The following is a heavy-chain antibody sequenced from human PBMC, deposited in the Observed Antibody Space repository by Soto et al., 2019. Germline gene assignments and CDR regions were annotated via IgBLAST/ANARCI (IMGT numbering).Heavy chain of an antibody. CDR1: GFTFSNYA. Sequence: GGSLRLSCTASGFTFSNYAMSWVRQAPGRGLEWVSTFSSGGGGTYYADSVKGRFTISRDNSKNTLSLQMNSLRAEDTAVYYCTKANRYCSGANCFTFDYWGMGTLVTVSS. CDR2: FSSGGGGT. J-gene: IGHJ4*02. D-gene: IGHD2-15*01. V-gene: IGHV3-23*01. CDR3: TKANRYCSGANCFTFDY.